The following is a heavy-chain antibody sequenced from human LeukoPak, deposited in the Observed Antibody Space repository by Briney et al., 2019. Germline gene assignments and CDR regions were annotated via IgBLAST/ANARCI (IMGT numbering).Heavy chain of an antibody. Sequence: GSGPTLVNPTQTLTLTCTFSGFSLSTSGMCVTWVRQSPGEALEWLARIDWDDDKYYNTSLKTRLTISKDTSKNQVVLTMTYMDPEDTATYYCARVSRGNYGMYYFDYWGQGALVTVSS. CDR2: IDWDDDK. D-gene: IGHD4-11*01. CDR1: GFSLSTSGMC. J-gene: IGHJ4*02. CDR3: ARVSRGNYGMYYFDY. V-gene: IGHV2-70*11.